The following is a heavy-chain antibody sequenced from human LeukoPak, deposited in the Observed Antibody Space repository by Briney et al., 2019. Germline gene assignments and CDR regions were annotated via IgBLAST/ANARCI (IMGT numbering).Heavy chain of an antibody. V-gene: IGHV1-69*01. CDR3: ARDWPPTPIIVVVPAAIYGMDV. D-gene: IGHD2-2*01. CDR2: IIPIFGTA. Sequence: ASVKVSCKASGGTFSSYAISWVRQAPGQGLEWMGGIIPIFGTANYAQKFQGRVTITADESTNTAYMELSSLRSEDTAVYYCARDWPPTPIIVVVPAAIYGMDVWGQGTTVTVSS. J-gene: IGHJ6*02. CDR1: GGTFSSYA.